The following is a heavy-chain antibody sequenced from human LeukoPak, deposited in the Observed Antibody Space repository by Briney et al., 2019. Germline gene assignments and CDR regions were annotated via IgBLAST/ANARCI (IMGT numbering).Heavy chain of an antibody. CDR2: IKSKTDGGTT. CDR1: GFTFSNAW. V-gene: IGHV3-15*01. J-gene: IGHJ4*02. CDR3: TTDTLAYCGGDC. Sequence: GGSLRLSCAASGFTFSNAWMSWVRQAPGKGLEWVGRIKSKTDGGTTDYAAPVKGSFTISRDDSKNTLYLQMNSLKTEDTAVYYCTTDTLAYCGGDCSGQGTLVTVSS. D-gene: IGHD2-21*01.